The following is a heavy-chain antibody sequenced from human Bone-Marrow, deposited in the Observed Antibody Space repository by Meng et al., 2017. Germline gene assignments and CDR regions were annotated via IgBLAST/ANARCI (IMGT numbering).Heavy chain of an antibody. CDR1: GFTFSSYW. Sequence: GESLKISCAASGFTFSSYWMSWVRQAPGKGLEFVANIKQDGRDIYYVDSVKGRFTIFRDNSKNSLYLQMNSLRAEDTAVYFCARGGHGGDHPDYWGQGTLVTVSS. D-gene: IGHD2-21*02. CDR3: ARGGHGGDHPDY. V-gene: IGHV3-7*01. CDR2: IKQDGRDI. J-gene: IGHJ4*02.